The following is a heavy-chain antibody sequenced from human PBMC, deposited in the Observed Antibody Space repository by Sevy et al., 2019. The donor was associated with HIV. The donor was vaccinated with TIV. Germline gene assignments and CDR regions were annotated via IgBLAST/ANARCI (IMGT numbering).Heavy chain of an antibody. Sequence: ETLSLTCSVSGGSISSYFWSWVRQAPGKGLEWVSVIYSGGSTYYADSVKGRFTISRDNSKNTLYLQMNSLRAEDTAVYYCARDRGAVAGSDAFDIWGQGTMVTVSS. CDR2: IYSGGST. J-gene: IGHJ3*02. V-gene: IGHV3-53*01. D-gene: IGHD6-19*01. CDR3: ARDRGAVAGSDAFDI. CDR1: GGSISSYF.